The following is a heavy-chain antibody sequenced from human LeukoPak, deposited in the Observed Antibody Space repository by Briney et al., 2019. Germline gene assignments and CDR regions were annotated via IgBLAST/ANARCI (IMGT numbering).Heavy chain of an antibody. V-gene: IGHV3-9*01. D-gene: IGHD2-15*01. CDR2: ISWNSGSI. CDR3: AKGAGGLGLYGMDV. CDR1: GFTFDDYA. J-gene: IGHJ6*02. Sequence: PGRSLRLSCAASGFTFDDYAMHWVRQAPGKGLEWVSGISWNSGSIDYADSVKGRFTISRDNAKNSLYLQMNSLRAEDTALYYCAKGAGGLGLYGMDVWGQGTTVTVSS.